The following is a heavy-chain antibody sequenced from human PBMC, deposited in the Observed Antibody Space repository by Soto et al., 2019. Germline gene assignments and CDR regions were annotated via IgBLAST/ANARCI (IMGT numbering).Heavy chain of an antibody. J-gene: IGHJ4*02. CDR2: ISYDGSNK. CDR1: GFTFSSYT. V-gene: IGHV3-30-3*01. CDR3: AGSWFGELGLRGPIEY. Sequence: GGSLRLSCAASGFTFSSYTMHWVRQAPGKGLEWVTVISYDGSNKYYADSVKGRFTISRDNSNNTLCLQMNSLRAEDTAVYYCAGSWFGELGLRGPIEYWGQGTLVTVSS. D-gene: IGHD3-10*01.